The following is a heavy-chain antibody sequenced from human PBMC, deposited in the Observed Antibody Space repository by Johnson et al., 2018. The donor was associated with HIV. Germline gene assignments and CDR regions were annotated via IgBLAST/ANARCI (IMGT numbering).Heavy chain of an antibody. J-gene: IGHJ3*02. CDR3: ARAGGTGTAYDAFDM. D-gene: IGHD1-7*01. CDR2: ITSDGSST. Sequence: MQLVESGGGLVQPGGSLRLSCAASGFAFRSYWMHWVRQAPGKGLVWVSRITSDGSSTSYADSVKGRFTISRDSAKNTLYLQMNSLRAEDTALYYCARAGGTGTAYDAFDMWGQGTMVTVSS. V-gene: IGHV3-74*02. CDR1: GFAFRSYW.